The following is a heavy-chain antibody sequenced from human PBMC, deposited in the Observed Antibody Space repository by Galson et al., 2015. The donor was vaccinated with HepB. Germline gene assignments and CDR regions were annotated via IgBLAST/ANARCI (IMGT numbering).Heavy chain of an antibody. V-gene: IGHV3-30*02. J-gene: IGHJ4*02. CDR1: GFTFSSYG. D-gene: IGHD3-9*01. Sequence: SLRLSCAASGFTFSSYGMHWVRQAPGKGLEWVAFIRYDGSNKYYADSVKGRFTISRDNSKNTLYLQMNSLRAEDTAVYYCAKDQRYFDWLLAGVEGDYWGQGTLVTVSS. CDR2: IRYDGSNK. CDR3: AKDQRYFDWLLAGVEGDY.